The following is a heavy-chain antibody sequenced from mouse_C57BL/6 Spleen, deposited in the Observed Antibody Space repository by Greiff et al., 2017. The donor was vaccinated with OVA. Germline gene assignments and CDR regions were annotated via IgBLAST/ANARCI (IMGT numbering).Heavy chain of an antibody. D-gene: IGHD2-2*01. CDR1: GYTFTDYY. J-gene: IGHJ4*01. CDR2: IYPGSGNP. V-gene: IGHV1-76*01. Sequence: QVQLQQSGAELVRPGASVKLSCKASGYTFTDYYINWVKQRPGQGLEWIARIYPGSGNPYYNEKFKGKATLTAEKSSSTAYMQLSSLTSEDSAVYFCARDGYDDYAMDYWGQGTSVTVSS. CDR3: ARDGYDDYAMDY.